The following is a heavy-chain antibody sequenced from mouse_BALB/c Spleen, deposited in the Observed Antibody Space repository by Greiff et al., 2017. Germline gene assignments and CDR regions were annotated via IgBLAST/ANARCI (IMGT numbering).Heavy chain of an antibody. V-gene: IGHV5-9-4*01. CDR2: ISSGGSYT. J-gene: IGHJ4*01. CDR3: ARATTRGKRGAMDY. Sequence: EVQGVESGGGLVKPGGSLKLSCAASGFTFSSYAMSWVRQSPEKRLEWVAEISSGGSYTYYPDTVTGRFTISRDNAKNTLYLEMSSLRSEDTAMYYFARATTRGKRGAMDYWGQGTSVTVSS. CDR1: GFTFSSYA.